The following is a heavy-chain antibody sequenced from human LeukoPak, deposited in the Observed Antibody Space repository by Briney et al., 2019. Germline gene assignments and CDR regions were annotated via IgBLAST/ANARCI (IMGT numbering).Heavy chain of an antibody. J-gene: IGHJ4*02. Sequence: SGGSLRLSCTVSGFTFNNYSMSWLRQPPGKGLDWASTIIGSDGRTYYADSVKGRLTISRDNSKNTLYLQMNSLRVEDTAIYYCAKGRGYCTGGSCYSDYWGQGTLVTVSS. V-gene: IGHV3-23*01. D-gene: IGHD2-15*01. CDR1: GFTFNNYS. CDR3: AKGRGYCTGGSCYSDY. CDR2: IIGSDGRT.